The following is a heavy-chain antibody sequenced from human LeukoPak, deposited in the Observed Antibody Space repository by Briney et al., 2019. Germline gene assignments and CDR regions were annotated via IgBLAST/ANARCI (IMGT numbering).Heavy chain of an antibody. Sequence: ASVKVSCKASGGTFSSYAISWVRQAPGQGLEWMGWISAYNGNTNYAQKVQGRVTMTTDTSTTTAYMELRSLRSDDTAVYYCARGGSSGWRTPNDDYWGQGTLVTVSS. CDR2: ISAYNGNT. V-gene: IGHV1-18*01. J-gene: IGHJ4*02. CDR1: GGTFSSYA. D-gene: IGHD6-19*01. CDR3: ARGGSSGWRTPNDDY.